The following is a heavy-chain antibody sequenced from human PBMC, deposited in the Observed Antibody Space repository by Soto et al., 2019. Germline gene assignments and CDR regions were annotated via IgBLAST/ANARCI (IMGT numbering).Heavy chain of an antibody. CDR3: ARGHSSGHLFDF. Sequence: PGGSLRLSCAASGFTFSSYEMNWVRQTPGKGLEWVSYISKTGSTIYYADSVRGRFSISRDNAKNSLYLQMNSLTDEDTAMYYCARGHSSGHLFDFWGQGSLVTVSS. CDR1: GFTFSSYE. CDR2: ISKTGSTI. J-gene: IGHJ4*02. D-gene: IGHD3-22*01. V-gene: IGHV3-48*03.